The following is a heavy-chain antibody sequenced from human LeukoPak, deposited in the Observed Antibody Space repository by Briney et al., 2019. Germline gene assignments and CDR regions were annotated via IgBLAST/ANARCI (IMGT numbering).Heavy chain of an antibody. CDR3: ARELPPSVSLDY. CDR1: GFTFSSYW. Sequence: GGPLRLSCAASGFTFSSYWMSWVRQAPGKGLEWVANIKEEGSEKHYVAAVKGRFTISRDNAKNSLYLQMNSLRAEDTAVYYCARELPPSVSLDYWGQGTLVTVSS. CDR2: IKEEGSEK. J-gene: IGHJ4*02. V-gene: IGHV3-7*01.